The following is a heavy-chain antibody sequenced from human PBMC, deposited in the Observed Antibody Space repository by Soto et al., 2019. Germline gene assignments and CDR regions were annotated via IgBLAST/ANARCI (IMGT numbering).Heavy chain of an antibody. Sequence: GGSLRLSCAASGFTFSSYAMSWVRQAPGKGLEWVSAISGSGGSTYYADSVKGRFTISRDNSKNTLYLQMNSLRAEDTAVYYCAKGRVPAAMRVYYYYYMDVWGKGTTVTVSS. V-gene: IGHV3-23*01. J-gene: IGHJ6*03. CDR1: GFTFSSYA. CDR2: ISGSGGST. CDR3: AKGRVPAAMRVYYYYYMDV. D-gene: IGHD2-2*01.